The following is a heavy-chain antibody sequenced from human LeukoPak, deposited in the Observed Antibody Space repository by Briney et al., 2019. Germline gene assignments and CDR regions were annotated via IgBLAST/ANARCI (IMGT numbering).Heavy chain of an antibody. Sequence: PGGSLRLSCAVSGFTFSSYAMSWVRQAPGKGLEWVSGISGSGGSTYYADSVKGRFTISRDNSKKTLYLQMNSLGAEDTAVYYCAKGPNYYYYGMDVWGQGTTVTVSS. V-gene: IGHV3-23*01. CDR3: AKGPNYYYYGMDV. CDR2: ISGSGGST. J-gene: IGHJ6*02. CDR1: GFTFSSYA.